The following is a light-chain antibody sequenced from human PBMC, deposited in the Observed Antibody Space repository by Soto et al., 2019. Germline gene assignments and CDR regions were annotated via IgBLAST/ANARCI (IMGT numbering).Light chain of an antibody. CDR1: QSVSSN. CDR3: HQYGMSPQT. V-gene: IGKV3-15*01. J-gene: IGKJ1*01. CDR2: GAS. Sequence: EIVMTQSPATLSVSPGERATLSCRASQSVSSNLAWYQQKPGQAPRLLIYGASTRATGIPARFSGSGSGTEFTLTISGLEPEDFAVYFCHQYGMSPQTFGQGTKVDIK.